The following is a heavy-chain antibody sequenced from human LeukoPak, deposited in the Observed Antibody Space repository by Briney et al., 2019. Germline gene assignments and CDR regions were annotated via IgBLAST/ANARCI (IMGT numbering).Heavy chain of an antibody. CDR1: GYTFTSYA. CDR2: ISAGNGNT. J-gene: IGHJ5*02. CDR3: ARVPTVTTRENWFDP. V-gene: IGHV1-3*01. Sequence: ASVKVSCKASGYTFTSYAMHWVRQAPGQRLEWMGWISAGNGNTKYSQKFQGRVTITRDTSASTAYMELSSLRSEDTAVYYCARVPTVTTRENWFDPWGQGTLVTVSS. D-gene: IGHD4-17*01.